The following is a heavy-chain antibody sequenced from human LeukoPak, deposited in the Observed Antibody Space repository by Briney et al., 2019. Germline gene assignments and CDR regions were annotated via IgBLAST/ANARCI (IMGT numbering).Heavy chain of an antibody. CDR2: INPNSGGT. D-gene: IGHD6-6*01. CDR3: ARSNVRTISIAARRLYYYGMDV. Sequence: GASVKVSCKASGHTSTTYAIHWVRQAPGQGLEWMGRINPNSGGTNYAQKFQGRVTMTRDTSISTAYMELSRLRSDDTAVYYCARSNVRTISIAARRLYYYGMDVWGQGTTVTVSS. J-gene: IGHJ6*02. V-gene: IGHV1-2*06. CDR1: GHTSTTYA.